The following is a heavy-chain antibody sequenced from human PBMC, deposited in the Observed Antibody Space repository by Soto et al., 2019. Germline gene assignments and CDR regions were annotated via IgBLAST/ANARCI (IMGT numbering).Heavy chain of an antibody. J-gene: IGHJ4*02. V-gene: IGHV4-4*07. Sequence: SGTLSLTCTVSGDYISSYYWSWIRQPAGKGMEWIGRIHTTENTNYNPSLKSRVTMSIDTSKNQFSLKLSSLTAADTAVYYCARALSSAAGLYFDYWGQGTRVTVSS. CDR2: IHTTENT. CDR1: GDYISSYY. D-gene: IGHD6-13*01. CDR3: ARALSSAAGLYFDY.